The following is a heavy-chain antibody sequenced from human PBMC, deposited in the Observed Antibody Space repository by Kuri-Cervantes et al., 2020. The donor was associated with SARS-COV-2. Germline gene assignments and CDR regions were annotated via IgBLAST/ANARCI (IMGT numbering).Heavy chain of an antibody. CDR1: GISFNNAW. Sequence: ETLSLTCAASGISFNNAWMGWVRQTPGKGLEWVGRLKSRSDGVARDYAEPVKGRFVISRDDATSTMYLQVNSLIIEDTGIYYCTTDRGIASRPLFDYWGQGTLVTVSS. V-gene: IGHV3-15*01. CDR3: TTDRGIASRPLFDY. CDR2: LKSRSDGVAR. D-gene: IGHD6-13*01. J-gene: IGHJ4*02.